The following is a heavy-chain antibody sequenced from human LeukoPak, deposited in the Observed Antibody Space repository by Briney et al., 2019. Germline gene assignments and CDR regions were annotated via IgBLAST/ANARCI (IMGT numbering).Heavy chain of an antibody. Sequence: ASVKVSCKASGYTFTSYYMHWVRQAPGQGLEWMGIINPSGGSTSYAQKFQGRVTMTRGTSTSTVYMELSSLRSEDTAVYYCARDGSRLRFLEWYDYYYGMDVWGQGTTVTVSS. D-gene: IGHD3-3*01. CDR1: GYTFTSYY. V-gene: IGHV1-46*01. CDR2: INPSGGST. CDR3: ARDGSRLRFLEWYDYYYGMDV. J-gene: IGHJ6*02.